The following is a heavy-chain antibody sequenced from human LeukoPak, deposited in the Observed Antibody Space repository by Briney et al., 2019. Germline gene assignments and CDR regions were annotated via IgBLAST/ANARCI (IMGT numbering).Heavy chain of an antibody. J-gene: IGHJ3*01. Sequence: SETLSLTCSVSGDSLNKNFWSWIRQPPGKGLEWIGYIFHSGTINYSPSLKSRVSISLDASKNQFSLMLTSVTAADTAVYYCARRLITTSDTFDLWGQGTMVTVSS. D-gene: IGHD1-1*01. CDR2: IFHSGTI. CDR3: ARRLITTSDTFDL. CDR1: GDSLNKNF. V-gene: IGHV4-59*01.